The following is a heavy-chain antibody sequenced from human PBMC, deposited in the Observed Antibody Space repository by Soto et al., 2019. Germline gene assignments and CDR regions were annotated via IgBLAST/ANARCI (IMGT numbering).Heavy chain of an antibody. CDR1: GGSISSYY. Sequence: SEPLSLTCTVSGGSISSYYWSWIRQPPGKGLEWIGYIYYRGSTNYNPSLKSRVTISVDTSKNQFSLKLSSVTAADTAVYYCARELVATRGWIDYWGQGTLVTVSS. CDR2: IYYRGST. D-gene: IGHD5-12*01. CDR3: ARELVATRGWIDY. V-gene: IGHV4-59*01. J-gene: IGHJ4*02.